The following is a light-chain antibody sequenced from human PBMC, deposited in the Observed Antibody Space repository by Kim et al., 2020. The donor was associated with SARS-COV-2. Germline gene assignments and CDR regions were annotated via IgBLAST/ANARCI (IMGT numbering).Light chain of an antibody. Sequence: NFMLTQPHSVSESPGKTVIISCTRSRGSIATSYVQWYQQRPASAPATIIYENNERPSGVPDRFSGSIDSSSNSASLTISGLKTEDEADYYCQSYDSTTVVFGGGTKLTVL. CDR3: QSYDSTTVV. J-gene: IGLJ2*01. V-gene: IGLV6-57*03. CDR2: ENN. CDR1: RGSIATSY.